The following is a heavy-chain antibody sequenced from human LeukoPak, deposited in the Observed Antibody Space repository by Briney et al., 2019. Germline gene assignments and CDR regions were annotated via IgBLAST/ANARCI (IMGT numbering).Heavy chain of an antibody. D-gene: IGHD3-10*01. V-gene: IGHV3-23*01. CDR3: ARDTDYYGSGRHGYFDH. CDR1: GFTFSSYA. J-gene: IGHJ1*01. CDR2: ISGSGRST. Sequence: GGSLRLSCAVSGFTFSSYAMSWVRQAPGKGLEWVSAISGSGRSTYYAGSVKGRFTISRDNSKNTLYLQMNSLRVEDTAVYYCARDTDYYGSGRHGYFDHWGQGTLVTVSS.